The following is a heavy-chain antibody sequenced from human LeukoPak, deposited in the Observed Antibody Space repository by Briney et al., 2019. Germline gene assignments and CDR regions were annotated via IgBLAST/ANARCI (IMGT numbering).Heavy chain of an antibody. CDR2: IYYSGST. J-gene: IGHJ4*02. Sequence: SETLSPTRTVSGGSISSSSYYWGWIRQPPGKGLEWIGSIYYSGSTYYNPSLKSRVTISVDTSKNQFSLKLSSVTAADTAVYYCARVGARDGYKGAYFDYWGQGTLVTVSS. CDR3: ARVGARDGYKGAYFDY. V-gene: IGHV4-39*07. D-gene: IGHD5-24*01. CDR1: GGSISSSSYY.